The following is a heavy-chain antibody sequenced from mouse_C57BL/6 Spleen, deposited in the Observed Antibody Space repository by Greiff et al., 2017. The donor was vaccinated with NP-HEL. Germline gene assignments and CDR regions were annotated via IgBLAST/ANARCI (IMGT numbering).Heavy chain of an antibody. D-gene: IGHD1-1*01. CDR3: ARGKTTVVATSPYYYAMDY. V-gene: IGHV1-52*01. Sequence: QVHVKQPGAELVRPGSSVKLSCKASGYTFTSYWMHWVKQRPIQGLEWIGNIDPSDSETHYNQKFKDKATLTVDKSSSTAYMQLSSLTSEDSAVYYCARGKTTVVATSPYYYAMDYWGQGTSVTVSS. CDR1: GYTFTSYW. CDR2: IDPSDSET. J-gene: IGHJ4*01.